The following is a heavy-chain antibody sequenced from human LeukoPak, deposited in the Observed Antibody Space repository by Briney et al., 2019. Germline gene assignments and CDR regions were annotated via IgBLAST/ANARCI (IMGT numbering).Heavy chain of an antibody. Sequence: SQTLSLTCTASGGSISSGGYYWRWIRQHPGKGLEWIGYIYYSGSTYYNPSLKSRLTISVDTSKNQFPLKLSSVAAADTAVDYCASAATVVTSFGYWGEGTLVTVSS. V-gene: IGHV4-31*03. CDR2: IYYSGST. CDR1: GGSISSGGYY. CDR3: ASAATVVTSFGY. J-gene: IGHJ4*02. D-gene: IGHD4-23*01.